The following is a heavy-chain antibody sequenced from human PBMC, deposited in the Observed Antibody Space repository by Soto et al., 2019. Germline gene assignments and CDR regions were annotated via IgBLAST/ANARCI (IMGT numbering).Heavy chain of an antibody. CDR3: AREYCCEISGYYSLDY. CDR1: GGTFSSYA. Sequence: GASVKVSCKASGGTFSSYAISWVRQAPGQGLEWMGGIIPIFGTANYAQKFQGRVTITADESTSTAYMELSSLRSEDTAVYYCAREYCCEISGYYSLDYWGQGTLVTVSS. J-gene: IGHJ4*02. D-gene: IGHD3-22*01. V-gene: IGHV1-69*13. CDR2: IIPIFGTA.